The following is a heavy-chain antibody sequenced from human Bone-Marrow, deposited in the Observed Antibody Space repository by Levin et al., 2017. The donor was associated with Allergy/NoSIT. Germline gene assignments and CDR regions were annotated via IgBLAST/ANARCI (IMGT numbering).Heavy chain of an antibody. V-gene: IGHV3-30-3*01. D-gene: IGHD3-3*01. CDR2: ISYDGSNK. CDR1: GFTFSSYA. Sequence: GGSLRLSCAASGFTFSSYAMHWVRQAPGKGLEWVAVISYDGSNKYYADSVKGRFTISRDNSKNTLYLQMNSLRAEDTAVYYCARDRREWRFLDGGMDVWGQGTTVTVSS. J-gene: IGHJ6*02. CDR3: ARDRREWRFLDGGMDV.